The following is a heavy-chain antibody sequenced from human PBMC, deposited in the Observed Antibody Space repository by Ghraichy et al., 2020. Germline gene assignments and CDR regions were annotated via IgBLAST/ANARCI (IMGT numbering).Heavy chain of an antibody. J-gene: IGHJ3*02. V-gene: IGHV3-7*03. Sequence: GGSLRLSCVASGFTFSNYYVTWVRQAPGKGLEWVAKITQDGSDKFYVDSVKGRFTISRDNAKNSLYLQMHSLRAEDSGVYYCAREDSLGLGWGGGAFEIWGQGTVVTGFS. CDR2: ITQDGSDK. CDR1: GFTFSNYY. CDR3: AREDSLGLGWGGGAFEI. D-gene: IGHD3-16*01.